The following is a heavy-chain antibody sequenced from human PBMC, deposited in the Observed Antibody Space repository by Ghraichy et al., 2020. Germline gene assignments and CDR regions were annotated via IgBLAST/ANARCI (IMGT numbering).Heavy chain of an antibody. Sequence: GESLNISCAASGFTFSGSAMHWVRQASGKGLEWVGRIRSKANSYATAYAASVKGRFTISRDDSKNTAYLQMNSLKTEDTAVYYCTRFVYPSSVGGRYYYGMDVWGQGTTVTVSS. V-gene: IGHV3-73*01. D-gene: IGHD3-22*01. CDR2: IRSKANSYAT. CDR3: TRFVYPSSVGGRYYYGMDV. J-gene: IGHJ6*02. CDR1: GFTFSGSA.